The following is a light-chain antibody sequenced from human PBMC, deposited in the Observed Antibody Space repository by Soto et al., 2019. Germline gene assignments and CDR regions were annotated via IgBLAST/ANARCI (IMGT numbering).Light chain of an antibody. Sequence: DIQMTQSPSSLSASVGDRVTITCRASQSISSYLNWYQQKPGKAPKLLIYAASSLQSGVPSRFSGSGSGTDFTLTISSLQPEEFATYDCQQSYSTPRTFGQGTKLESK. J-gene: IGKJ2*01. CDR2: AAS. CDR3: QQSYSTPRT. CDR1: QSISSY. V-gene: IGKV1-39*01.